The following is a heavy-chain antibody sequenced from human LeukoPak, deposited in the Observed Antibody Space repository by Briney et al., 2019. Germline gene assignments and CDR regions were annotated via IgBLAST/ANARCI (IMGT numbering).Heavy chain of an antibody. V-gene: IGHV4-61*08. CDR3: SSSIFRLVIPDN. Sequence: PSETLSLTCSVSGGSVSGGDYYWSWILQPPWKGLEWIGYMYDSGSTIYNPSLKSRVTISADTSKNQFSLNLNSVTAADTAVYFCSSSIFRLVIPDNWGQGTLVTVSS. CDR1: GGSVSGGDYY. CDR2: MYDSGST. D-gene: IGHD3-3*01. J-gene: IGHJ4*02.